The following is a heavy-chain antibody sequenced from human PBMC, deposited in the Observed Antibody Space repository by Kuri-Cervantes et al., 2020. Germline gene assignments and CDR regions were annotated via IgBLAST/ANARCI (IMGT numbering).Heavy chain of an antibody. CDR3: ARLTPDHWYYDFWSGFDGMDV. Sequence: SVKVSCKASGGTFSSYAISWVRQAPGQGLEWMGGIIPIFGTANYAQKFQGRVTMTRNTSISTAYMELSSLRSEDTAVYYCARLTPDHWYYDFWSGFDGMDVWGQGTTVTVSS. V-gene: IGHV1-69*05. CDR2: IIPIFGTA. D-gene: IGHD3-3*01. CDR1: GGTFSSYA. J-gene: IGHJ6*02.